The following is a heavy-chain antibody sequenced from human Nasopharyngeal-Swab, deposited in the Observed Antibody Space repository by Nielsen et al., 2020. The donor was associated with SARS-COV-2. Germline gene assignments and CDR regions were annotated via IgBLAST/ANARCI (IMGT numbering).Heavy chain of an antibody. Sequence: SVKVSCKASGGTFSSYAFSWVRQAPGQGLEWMGGIVPIFGTTNYAQRFQGRVTITADESTSTAYMELSSLRSEDTAVYYCVRVPPYAFGELLSEYWGQGTLVTVSS. V-gene: IGHV1-69*13. CDR1: GGTFSSYA. CDR2: IVPIFGTT. CDR3: VRVPPYAFGELLSEY. J-gene: IGHJ4*02. D-gene: IGHD3-10*01.